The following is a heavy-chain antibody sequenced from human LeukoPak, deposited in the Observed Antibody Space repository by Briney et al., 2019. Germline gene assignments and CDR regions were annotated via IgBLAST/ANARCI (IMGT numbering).Heavy chain of an antibody. D-gene: IGHD1-20*01. V-gene: IGHV4-61*02. CDR3: ARARRYNWNPDAFDI. CDR1: GGSISSGSYY. Sequence: SETLSLTCTVSGGSISSGSYYWSWIRQPAGKGLEWIGRIYTSGSTNYNPSLKSRVTMSVDTSKNQFSLKLSSVTAADTAVYYCARARRYNWNPDAFDIWGQGTMVTVSS. J-gene: IGHJ3*02. CDR2: IYTSGST.